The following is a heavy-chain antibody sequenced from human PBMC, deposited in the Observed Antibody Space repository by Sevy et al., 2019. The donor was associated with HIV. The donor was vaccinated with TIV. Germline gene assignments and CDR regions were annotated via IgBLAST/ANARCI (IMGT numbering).Heavy chain of an antibody. Sequence: SQTLSLTCAVYGGSFSGYYWSWIRQPPGKGLEWIGEINHSGSTNYNPSLKSRVTISVDTSKNQFSLKLSSVTAADTAVYYCARVPFVWFREYYYGMDVWGQRTTVTVSS. CDR2: INHSGST. CDR1: GGSFSGYY. CDR3: ARVPFVWFREYYYGMDV. J-gene: IGHJ6*02. D-gene: IGHD3-10*01. V-gene: IGHV4-34*01.